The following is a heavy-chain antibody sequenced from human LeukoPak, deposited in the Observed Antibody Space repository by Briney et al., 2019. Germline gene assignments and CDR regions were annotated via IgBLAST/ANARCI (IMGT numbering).Heavy chain of an antibody. CDR2: IYYSGST. CDR1: GGSISSSSYY. V-gene: IGHV4-39*01. CDR3: ARHETSMITFGGVIDY. J-gene: IGHJ4*02. D-gene: IGHD3-16*01. Sequence: SETLSLTCTVSGGSISSSSYYWGWIRQPPGKGLEWIGSIYYSGSTYYNPSLKSRVTISVDTSKNQFSLKLSSVTAADTAVYYCARHETSMITFGGVIDYWGQGTLVTVSS.